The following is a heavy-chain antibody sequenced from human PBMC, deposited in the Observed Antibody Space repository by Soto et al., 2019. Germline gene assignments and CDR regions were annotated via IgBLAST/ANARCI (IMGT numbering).Heavy chain of an antibody. Sequence: QVQLQESGPGLVKPSGTLSLTCAVSGGSISSSHWWTWVRQPPGKGLEWIGEIYHSGSTNYNPSLKSRVTISVDKSKNRFSLWLGSVTAADTAVYYCARDGEYYSESSGRLDVWGQGTTVTVSS. CDR1: GGSISSSHW. V-gene: IGHV4-4*02. CDR2: IYHSGST. D-gene: IGHD3-22*01. CDR3: ARDGEYYSESSGRLDV. J-gene: IGHJ6*02.